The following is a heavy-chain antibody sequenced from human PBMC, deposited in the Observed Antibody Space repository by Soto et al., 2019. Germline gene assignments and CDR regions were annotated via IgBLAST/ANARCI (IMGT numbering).Heavy chain of an antibody. J-gene: IGHJ4*02. CDR3: ARDRRYYDSSGYYLFDY. CDR1: GYTFTSYG. V-gene: IGHV1-18*01. CDR2: ISAYNGNT. D-gene: IGHD3-22*01. Sequence: QVQLVQSGAEVKKPGASVKVSCTASGYTFTSYGISWVRQAPGQGLEWMGWISAYNGNTNYAQKLQGRVTMTTDTSTSTAYMELRSLRSDDTAVYYCARDRRYYDSSGYYLFDYWGQGTLVTVSS.